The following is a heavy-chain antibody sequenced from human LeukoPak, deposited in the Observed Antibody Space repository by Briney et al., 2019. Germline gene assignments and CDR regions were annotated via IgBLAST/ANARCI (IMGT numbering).Heavy chain of an antibody. CDR2: IRSKTDGGTA. CDR3: STWTDLYDY. CDR1: GFTFNNAW. J-gene: IGHJ4*02. Sequence: GGSLRLSCAASGFTFNNAWMTWVRQAPGKGLDWVGRIRSKTDGGTADHAASVRGRFTISRDDSKNMLYLQMNSLKTEDTAVYYCSTWTDLYDYWGQGTLVTVSS. V-gene: IGHV3-15*01. D-gene: IGHD3/OR15-3a*01.